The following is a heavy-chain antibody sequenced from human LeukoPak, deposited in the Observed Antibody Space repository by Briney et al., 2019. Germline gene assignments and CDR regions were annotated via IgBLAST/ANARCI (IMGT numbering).Heavy chain of an antibody. V-gene: IGHV4-59*01. J-gene: IGHJ6*02. CDR3: ARLRSGSTPPPPYYYYGLDV. D-gene: IGHD1-26*01. CDR1: GGPISDFY. CDR2: IFYSGNT. Sequence: SETLFLTCTVSGGPISDFYWSWIRQSPEKGLEWIGNIFYSGNTNYNPSLRSRVTISVDTSKKQFSLRLTSVTAADTAVYYCARLRSGSTPPPPYYYYGLDVWGQGTTVTVSS.